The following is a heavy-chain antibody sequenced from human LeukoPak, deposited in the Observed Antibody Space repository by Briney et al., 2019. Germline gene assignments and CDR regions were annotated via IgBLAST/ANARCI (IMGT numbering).Heavy chain of an antibody. D-gene: IGHD2-2*02. J-gene: IGHJ4*02. CDR1: GGTFSSYA. CDR2: IIPIFGTA. CDR3: ARYCSSTSCYNGDY. V-gene: IGHV1-69*01. Sequence: GPSVKVSCKASGGTFSSYAISWVRQAPGRGLEWMGGIIPIFGTANYAQKFQGRVTITADESTSTAYMELSSLRSEDTAVYYCARYCSSTSCYNGDYWGQGALVTVSS.